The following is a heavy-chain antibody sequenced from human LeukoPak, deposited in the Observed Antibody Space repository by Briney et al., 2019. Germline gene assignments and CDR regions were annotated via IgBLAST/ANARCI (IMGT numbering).Heavy chain of an antibody. D-gene: IGHD1-26*01. CDR1: GFTFSSYA. CDR2: ISYDGSNK. J-gene: IGHJ4*02. V-gene: IGHV3-30-3*01. CDR3: ARDQDGSYYVNVDY. Sequence: PGGSLRLSCAASGFTFSSYAMHWVRQAPGKGLEWVAVISYDGSNKYYADSVKGRFTISRDNSKNTLYLQMNSLRAEDTAVYYCARDQDGSYYVNVDYWGQGTLVTVSS.